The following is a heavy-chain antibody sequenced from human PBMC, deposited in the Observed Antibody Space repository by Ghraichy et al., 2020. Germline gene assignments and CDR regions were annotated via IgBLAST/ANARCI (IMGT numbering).Heavy chain of an antibody. J-gene: IGHJ5*02. CDR1: GFTFSSYS. CDR3: ARGRGAHMITFGGVTWFDP. V-gene: IGHV3-21*01. D-gene: IGHD3-16*01. Sequence: GESLNISCAASGFTFSSYSMNWVRQAPGKGLEWVSSISNSSSYLYYADSVKGRFTISRDNAKNSLYLQMNSLRAEDTAVYYCARGRGAHMITFGGVTWFDPWGQGTLVTVSS. CDR2: ISNSSSYL.